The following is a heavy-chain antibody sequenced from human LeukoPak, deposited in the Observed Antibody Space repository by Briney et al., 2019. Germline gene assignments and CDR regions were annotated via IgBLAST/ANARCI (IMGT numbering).Heavy chain of an antibody. D-gene: IGHD3-9*01. V-gene: IGHV4-39*07. CDR2: IYYSGST. Sequence: PSETLSLTCTVSGGSISSSSYYWGWIRQPPGKGLEWIGSIYYSGSTYYNPSLKSRVTISVDTSKNQFSLKLSSVTAADTAVYYCARGAVDILTGCESAYTPNYYYYMDVWGKGTTVTISS. CDR1: GGSISSSSYY. CDR3: ARGAVDILTGCESAYTPNYYYYMDV. J-gene: IGHJ6*03.